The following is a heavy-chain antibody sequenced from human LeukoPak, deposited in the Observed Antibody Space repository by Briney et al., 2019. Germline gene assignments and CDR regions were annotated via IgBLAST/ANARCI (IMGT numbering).Heavy chain of an antibody. D-gene: IGHD5-18*01. J-gene: IGHJ4*02. CDR3: ARDRGYGQEDY. CDR2: IKQDGSEK. Sequence: PGGSLRLSCAASGFTFSSYWMSWVRQAPGKGLEWVANIKQDGSEKYYLDSVKGRFTISRDNAKNSLYLQMNSLRAEDTAVYYCARDRGYGQEDYWGQGTLVTVSS. CDR1: GFTFSSYW. V-gene: IGHV3-7*04.